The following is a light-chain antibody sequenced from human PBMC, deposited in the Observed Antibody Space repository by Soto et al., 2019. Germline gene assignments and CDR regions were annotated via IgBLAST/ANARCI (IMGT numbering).Light chain of an antibody. CDR2: GAS. CDR1: QDLSSSQ. CDR3: QHYSSSFHT. V-gene: IGKV3-20*01. Sequence: EIVLTQSPGTLSLSPGERGTLSCRASQDLSSSQLAWYQQKPGQAPRLLIYGASTRATGIPDRFSGSGSGTAFTLTISRLEPEDFAVYFCQHYSSSFHTFGQGTKLEIK. J-gene: IGKJ2*01.